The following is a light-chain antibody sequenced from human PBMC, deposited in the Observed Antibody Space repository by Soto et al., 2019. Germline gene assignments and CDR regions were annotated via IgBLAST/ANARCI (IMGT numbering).Light chain of an antibody. J-gene: IGLJ3*02. CDR3: CADAGSTTVV. CDR2: EAT. CDR1: GSDVGNYDL. Sequence: SALTQPASVSGSPGQSITISCTGTGSDVGNYDLVSWYQQHPGEVPKLMIYEATKRPSGVSNRFSGSKSGSTAYLTISGLQTEDEADYYCCADAGSTTVVFGGGTKLTVL. V-gene: IGLV2-23*02.